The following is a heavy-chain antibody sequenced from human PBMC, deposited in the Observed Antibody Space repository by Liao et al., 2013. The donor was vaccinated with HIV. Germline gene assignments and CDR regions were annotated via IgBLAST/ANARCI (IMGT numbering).Heavy chain of an antibody. J-gene: IGHJ4*02. CDR1: GGSIKSQSNY. D-gene: IGHD3-10*01. CDR3: ARGFWGSGLDS. V-gene: IGHV4-61*02. Sequence: QVQLEVSGPRLVKPSETLSLTCIVSGGSIKSQSNYWSWIRRPAGKGLEWIGRIYFSGNTDYSPSLKSRVTISLDTSKSQFSLNLNSVTAADTAVYYCARGFWGSGLDSWGQGTLVTVSS. CDR2: IYFSGNT.